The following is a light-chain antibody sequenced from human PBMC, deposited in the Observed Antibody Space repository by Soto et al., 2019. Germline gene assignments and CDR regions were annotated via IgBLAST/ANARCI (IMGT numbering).Light chain of an antibody. CDR3: QQSYSTPRT. J-gene: IGKJ1*01. V-gene: IGKV1-39*01. CDR1: QSISSY. Sequence: DIQMTQSPSSLSAGVGDRVTITCRASQSISSYLNWYQQKPGKAPKLLIYAASSLQSGVPSRFSGSGSGTDFTLTISSLQPEDFATYYCQQSYSTPRTFGQGTKVEIK. CDR2: AAS.